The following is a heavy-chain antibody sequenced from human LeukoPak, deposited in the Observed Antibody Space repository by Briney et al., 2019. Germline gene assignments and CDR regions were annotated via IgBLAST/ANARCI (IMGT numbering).Heavy chain of an antibody. CDR3: ARISSVWVKDFYYYMDV. Sequence: SGTLSLTCTVAGDSISSSVHYWGWVRQPPGKGLEWIGSVYYSGTTHYSPSLKSRLTMFVDRSKNQFSLKMSSVTAADTAVYYCARISSVWVKDFYYYMDVWGKGTTVTVSS. CDR1: GDSISSSVHY. D-gene: IGHD1-26*01. V-gene: IGHV4-39*07. J-gene: IGHJ6*03. CDR2: VYYSGTT.